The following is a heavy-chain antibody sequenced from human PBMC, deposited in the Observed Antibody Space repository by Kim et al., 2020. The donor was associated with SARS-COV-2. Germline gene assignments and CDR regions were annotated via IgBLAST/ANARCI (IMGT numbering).Heavy chain of an antibody. CDR3: ARDLSDYVWGSYRYTRREWFDP. CDR2: INHSGST. CDR1: GGSFSGYY. J-gene: IGHJ5*02. Sequence: SETLSLTCAVYGGSFSGYYWSWIRQPPGKGLEWIGEINHSGSTNYNPSLKSRVTISVDTSKNQFSLKLSSVTAADTAVYYCARDLSDYVWGSYRYTRREWFDPWGQGTLVTVSS. V-gene: IGHV4-34*01. D-gene: IGHD3-16*02.